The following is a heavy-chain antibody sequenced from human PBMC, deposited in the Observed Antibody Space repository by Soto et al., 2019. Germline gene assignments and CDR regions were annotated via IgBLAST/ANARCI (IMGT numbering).Heavy chain of an antibody. V-gene: IGHV1-8*01. Sequence: QVQLVQSGAEVKKPGASVKVSCKASGYTFTTYDINWVRQATGQGLEWMGWMNPNSGNTGYAQKFQGRVTMTRNTSISTAYRELSSLRSEDTAVYYCARDASGWYELDYWGQGILVTVSS. CDR1: GYTFTTYD. CDR3: ARDASGWYELDY. J-gene: IGHJ4*02. CDR2: MNPNSGNT. D-gene: IGHD6-19*01.